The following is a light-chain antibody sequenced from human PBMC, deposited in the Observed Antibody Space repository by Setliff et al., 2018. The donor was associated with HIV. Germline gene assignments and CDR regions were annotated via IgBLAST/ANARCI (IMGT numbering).Light chain of an antibody. CDR1: NSDIGSYNF. Sequence: QSALTQPASVSGSPGQSITISRTGSNSDIGSYNFVSWYQHHPGKAPKLMIYEVSNRPSGVSSRFSASKSGNTASLTISGLQTEDEADYYCSSYTNITTRVFGTGTK. J-gene: IGLJ1*01. CDR3: SSYTNITTRV. CDR2: EVS. V-gene: IGLV2-14*01.